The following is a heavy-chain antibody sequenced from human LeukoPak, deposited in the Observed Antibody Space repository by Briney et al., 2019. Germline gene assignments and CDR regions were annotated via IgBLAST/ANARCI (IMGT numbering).Heavy chain of an antibody. CDR1: GFTFSSYS. J-gene: IGHJ4*02. CDR2: ISSSSSTI. V-gene: IGHV3-48*01. D-gene: IGHD5-18*01. Sequence: GGSLRLSCAASGFTFSSYSMNWVRQAPGKGLEWVSYISSSSSTIYYADSVKGRFTISRDNAKNSLYLQMNSRRAEDTAVYYCATSSLGYSYGFDYFDYWGQGTLVTVSS. CDR3: ATSSLGYSYGFDYFDY.